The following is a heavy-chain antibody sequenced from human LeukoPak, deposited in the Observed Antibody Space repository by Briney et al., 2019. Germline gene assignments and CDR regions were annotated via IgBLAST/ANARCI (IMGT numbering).Heavy chain of an antibody. D-gene: IGHD5-18*01. CDR2: IYYSGST. CDR3: ARVPVDTAMVSYYGMDV. Sequence: SETLSLTRTVSGGSISSYYWSWIRQPPGKGLEWIGYIYYSGSTNYNPSLKSRVPISVDTSKNQFSLKLSSVTAADTAVYYCARVPVDTAMVSYYGMDVWGQGTTVTVSS. J-gene: IGHJ6*02. CDR1: GGSISSYY. V-gene: IGHV4-59*01.